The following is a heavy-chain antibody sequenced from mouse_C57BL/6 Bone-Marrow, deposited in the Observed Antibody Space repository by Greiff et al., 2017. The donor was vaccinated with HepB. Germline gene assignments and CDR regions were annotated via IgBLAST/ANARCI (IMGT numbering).Heavy chain of an antibody. J-gene: IGHJ2*01. Sequence: VQLQESGAELVRPGASVTLSCKASGYTFTDYEMHWVKQTPVHGLEWIGAIDPETGGTAYNQKFKGKAILTADKSSSTAYMELRSLTSEDSAVYYCWIYYDYDGRGQGTTLTVSS. CDR3: WIYYDYDG. D-gene: IGHD2-4*01. CDR2: IDPETGGT. CDR1: GYTFTDYE. V-gene: IGHV1-15*01.